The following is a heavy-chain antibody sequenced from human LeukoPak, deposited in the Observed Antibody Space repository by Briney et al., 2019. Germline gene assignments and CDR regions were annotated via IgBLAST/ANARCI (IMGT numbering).Heavy chain of an antibody. CDR2: ISSSGSTI. CDR1: GFTFSSYE. Sequence: GASLRLSCAASGFTFSSYEMNWGRQPPGKGLEWVSYISSSGSTIYYADSVKGRFTISRDNAKNSLYLQMNSLRAEDTAVYYCARGGAAYYDILTGYYPYGMDVWGKGTTVTVSS. D-gene: IGHD3-9*01. V-gene: IGHV3-48*03. CDR3: ARGGAAYYDILTGYYPYGMDV. J-gene: IGHJ6*04.